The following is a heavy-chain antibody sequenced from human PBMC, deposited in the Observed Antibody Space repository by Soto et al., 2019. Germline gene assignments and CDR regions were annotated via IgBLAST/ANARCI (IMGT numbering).Heavy chain of an antibody. CDR2: ISGSGGST. V-gene: IGHV3-23*01. CDR3: AKGGSSGWPMKPIDY. CDR1: GFTFSSYA. Sequence: EVQLLESGGGLVQPGGSLRLSCAASGFTFSSYAMSWVRQAPGKGLEWVSAISGSGGSTYYADSVKGRFTISGDNSTNTLYLHMNSLRAEDTAVYYCAKGGSSGWPMKPIDYWGQGTLVTVSS. J-gene: IGHJ4*02. D-gene: IGHD6-19*01.